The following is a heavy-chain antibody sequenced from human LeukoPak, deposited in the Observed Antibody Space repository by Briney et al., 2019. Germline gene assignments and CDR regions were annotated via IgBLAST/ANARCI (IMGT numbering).Heavy chain of an antibody. Sequence: GGSLRLSCAASGFTFDDYAMHWVRQAPGKGLEWVSGISWNSGSIGYADSVKGRFTISRDNAKNSLYLQMNSLRAEDTAVYYCARELGWELRAYYYYYMDVWGKGTTVTVSS. CDR2: ISWNSGSI. CDR1: GFTFDDYA. D-gene: IGHD1-26*01. J-gene: IGHJ6*03. CDR3: ARELGWELRAYYYYYMDV. V-gene: IGHV3-9*01.